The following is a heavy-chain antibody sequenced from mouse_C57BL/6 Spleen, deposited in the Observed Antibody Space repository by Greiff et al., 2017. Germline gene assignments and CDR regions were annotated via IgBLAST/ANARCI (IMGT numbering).Heavy chain of an antibody. CDR2: IDPEDGET. J-gene: IGHJ4*01. CDR1: GFNIKDYY. V-gene: IGHV14-2*01. D-gene: IGHD3-2*02. CDR3: ARREYSSSYLHYYAMDY. Sequence: EVQLQQSGAELVKPVASVKLSCTASGFNIKDYYMHWVKQRPEQGLEWIGRIDPEDGETKYAPKFQGKATITADTSSNTAYLQLSSLTSEDTAVXYCARREYSSSYLHYYAMDYWGQGTSVTVSS.